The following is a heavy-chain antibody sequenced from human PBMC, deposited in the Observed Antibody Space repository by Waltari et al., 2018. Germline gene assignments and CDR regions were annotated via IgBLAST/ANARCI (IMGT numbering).Heavy chain of an antibody. D-gene: IGHD6-13*01. CDR1: GFTVSSSY. V-gene: IGHV3-53*01. J-gene: IGHJ4*02. CDR2: IYSSGST. CDR3: AREEEGRALVLDY. Sequence: EVQLVESGGGLIQPGGSLRLSCAASGFTVSSSYMSWVRQAPGKGLEWVPAIYSSGSTHHADSAKGRFPRSRDNSKNTLYLQMNSRRAEDTAVYYCAREEEGRALVLDYWGQGTLVTVSS.